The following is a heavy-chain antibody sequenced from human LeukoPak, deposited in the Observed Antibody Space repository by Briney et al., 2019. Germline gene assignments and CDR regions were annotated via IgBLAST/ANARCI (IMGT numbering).Heavy chain of an antibody. CDR2: ISAYNGNT. D-gene: IGHD2-15*01. V-gene: IGHV1-18*01. CDR3: ARVSRGLPPTHFDY. CDR1: GYTFTSYG. J-gene: IGHJ4*02. Sequence: ASVKVSCKASGYTFTSYGISWVRQAPGQGLEWMGWISAYNGNTNYAQKLQGRVTITTDTFTSTAYMQLRSLRSDDTAVYYCARVSRGLPPTHFDYWGQGTLVTVSS.